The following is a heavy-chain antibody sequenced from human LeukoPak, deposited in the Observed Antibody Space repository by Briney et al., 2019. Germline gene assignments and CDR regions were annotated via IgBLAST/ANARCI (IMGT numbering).Heavy chain of an antibody. CDR1: GGSFSGYY. V-gene: IGHV4-34*01. J-gene: IGHJ4*02. CDR2: INHSGST. Sequence: SETLSLTCAVNGGSFSGYYWSWIRQPPGKGLEWIGEINHSGSTNYNPSLKSRVTISVDTSKNQFSLKLSSVTAADTAVYYCARGIAAAGTDYWGQGTLVTVSS. CDR3: ARGIAAAGTDY. D-gene: IGHD6-13*01.